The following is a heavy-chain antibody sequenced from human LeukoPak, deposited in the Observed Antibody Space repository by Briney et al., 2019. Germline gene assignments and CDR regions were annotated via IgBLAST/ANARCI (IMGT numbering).Heavy chain of an antibody. Sequence: GGSLRLSCAASGFTFSTYSMNWVRQAPGKGLEWIAYISNNAISTFYSDSVKGRFTISRDGAKNSLYLQMTGLRDGDTAVYYCARDDWFDPWGQGTRVTVSS. CDR3: ARDDWFDP. CDR2: ISNNAIST. J-gene: IGHJ5*02. V-gene: IGHV3-48*02. CDR1: GFTFSTYS.